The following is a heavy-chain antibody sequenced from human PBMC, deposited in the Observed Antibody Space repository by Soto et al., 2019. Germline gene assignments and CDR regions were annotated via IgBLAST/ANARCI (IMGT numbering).Heavy chain of an antibody. CDR1: GGSISSGDYY. V-gene: IGHV4-30-4*01. D-gene: IGHD6-13*01. CDR2: IYYSGST. Sequence: SETLSLTCTVSGGSISSGDYYWSWIRQPPGKGLEWIGYIYYSGSTYYNPSLKSRVTISVDTSKNQFSLKLSSVTAADTAVYYCARAGGYSSSWYYFDYWGQGTLVTVSS. CDR3: ARAGGYSSSWYYFDY. J-gene: IGHJ4*02.